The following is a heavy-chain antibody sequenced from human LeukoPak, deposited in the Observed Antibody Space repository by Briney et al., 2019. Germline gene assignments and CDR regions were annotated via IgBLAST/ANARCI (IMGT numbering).Heavy chain of an antibody. D-gene: IGHD2-2*01. CDR1: GGSISSYY. Sequence: SETLSLTCTVSGGSISSYYWSWIRQPAGKGLEWIGRIYTSGSTNCNPSLKSRVTMSVDTSKNQFSLKLSSVTAADTAVYYCARDLGYCSSTSCENWFDPWGQGTLVTVSS. CDR3: ARDLGYCSSTSCENWFDP. CDR2: IYTSGST. V-gene: IGHV4-4*07. J-gene: IGHJ5*02.